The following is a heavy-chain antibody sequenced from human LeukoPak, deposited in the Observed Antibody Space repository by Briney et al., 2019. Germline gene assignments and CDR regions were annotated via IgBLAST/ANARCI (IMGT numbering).Heavy chain of an antibody. CDR1: GFTFSDYS. J-gene: IGHJ5*02. CDR2: IPHDGSSD. V-gene: IGHV3-30-3*01. D-gene: IGHD3-10*01. Sequence: GMSLRLSCAASGFTFSDYSLHWVRQAPGKGLEWVAFIPHDGSSDYYADSVKGRFTISRDDSKSTMYLQMNSLRDEDTAVYYCARALHLGENWFDPWGQGTQVTVSS. CDR3: ARALHLGENWFDP.